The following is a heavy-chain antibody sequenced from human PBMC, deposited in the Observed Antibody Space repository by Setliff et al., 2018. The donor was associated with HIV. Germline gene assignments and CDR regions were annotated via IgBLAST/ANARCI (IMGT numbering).Heavy chain of an antibody. CDR1: GFIFSKSC. CDR3: ASLLPVDY. J-gene: IGHJ4*02. Sequence: GGSLRLSCAASGFIFSKSCMSWVRQAPGKGLEWVATIKQDESEMQYVDSVKGRFTISRDNSKNTLYLQMNSLRAEDTALYYCASLLPVDYWGQGTLVTVSS. D-gene: IGHD2-15*01. CDR2: IKQDESEM. V-gene: IGHV3-7*03.